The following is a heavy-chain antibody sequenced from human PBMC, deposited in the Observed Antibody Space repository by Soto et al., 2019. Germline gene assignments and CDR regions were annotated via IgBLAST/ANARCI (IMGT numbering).Heavy chain of an antibody. V-gene: IGHV3-30*18. CDR1: GFTFSSYG. CDR3: AKPPRLWFGELSYFDY. CDR2: ISYDGSNK. Sequence: QVQLVESGGGVVQPGRSLRLSCAASGFTFSSYGMHWVRQAPGKGLEWVAVISYDGSNKYDADSVKGRFTISRDNSKNTLYLQMNSLRAEDTAVYYCAKPPRLWFGELSYFDYWGQGTLVTVSS. J-gene: IGHJ4*02. D-gene: IGHD3-10*01.